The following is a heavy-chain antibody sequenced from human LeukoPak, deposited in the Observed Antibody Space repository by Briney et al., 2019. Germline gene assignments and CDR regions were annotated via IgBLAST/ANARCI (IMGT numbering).Heavy chain of an antibody. V-gene: IGHV1-2*02. CDR1: GYTFTGYY. CDR3: RLLKTMIVEY. J-gene: IGHJ4*02. D-gene: IGHD3-22*01. Sequence: ASVKVSCKASGYTFTGYYMHWVRQAPGQGLEWMGWINPNSGGTNYAQKSQGRVTMTRDTSISTAYMELSRLRSDDTAVYYCRLLKTMIVEYRGQGTLVTVSS. CDR2: INPNSGGT.